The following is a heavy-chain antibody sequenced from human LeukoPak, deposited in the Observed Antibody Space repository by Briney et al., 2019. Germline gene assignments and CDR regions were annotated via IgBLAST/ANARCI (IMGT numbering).Heavy chain of an antibody. CDR3: ARGDGRDGYKGKLDY. J-gene: IGHJ4*02. Sequence: PSETLSLTCAVYSGSFIGYYWSWIRQPPGKGLEWIGEINHSGSTSHNPSLKSRVTISVDTSKNQFSLKLTSVTAADTALYYCARGDGRDGYKGKLDYWGQGTLVTVSS. V-gene: IGHV4-34*01. CDR1: SGSFIGYY. D-gene: IGHD5-24*01. CDR2: INHSGST.